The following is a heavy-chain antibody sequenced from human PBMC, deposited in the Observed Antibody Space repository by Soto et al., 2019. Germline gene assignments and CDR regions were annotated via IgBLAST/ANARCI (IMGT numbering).Heavy chain of an antibody. Sequence: PGESLKISCKGSGYSFTSYWIGWVRQMSGKGLEWMGIIYPGDSDTRYSPSFQGQVTISADESINTAYLQWSSLKASDTAMYYCTRQEGTVTTPDYWGQGTLVTVSS. CDR2: IYPGDSDT. CDR3: TRQEGTVTTPDY. D-gene: IGHD4-4*01. V-gene: IGHV5-51*01. CDR1: GYSFTSYW. J-gene: IGHJ4*02.